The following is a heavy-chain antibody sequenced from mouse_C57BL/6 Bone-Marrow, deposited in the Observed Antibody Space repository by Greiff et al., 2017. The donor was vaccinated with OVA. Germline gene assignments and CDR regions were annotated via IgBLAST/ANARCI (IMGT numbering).Heavy chain of an antibody. CDR1: GYTFTSYG. CDR3: ARHRRTWFAY. V-gene: IGHV1-81*01. Sequence: VKLMESGAELARPGASVKLSCKASGYTFTSYGISWVKQRTGQGLEWIGEIYPRSGNTYYNEKFKGKATLTADKSSSTAYMELRSLTSEDSAVYFCARHRRTWFAYWGQGTLVTVSA. J-gene: IGHJ3*01. CDR2: IYPRSGNT.